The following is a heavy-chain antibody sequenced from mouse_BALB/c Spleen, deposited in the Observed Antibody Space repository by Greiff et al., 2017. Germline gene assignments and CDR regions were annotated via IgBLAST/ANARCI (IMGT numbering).Heavy chain of an antibody. J-gene: IGHJ2*01. CDR3: ARDHGARALFDY. CDR2: IWAGGST. CDR1: GFSLTSYG. V-gene: IGHV2-9*02. D-gene: IGHD3-1*01. Sequence: VKLVESGPGLVAPSQSLSITCTVSGFSLTSYGVHWVRQPPGKGLEWLGVIWAGGSTNYNSALMSRLSISKDNSKSQVFLKMNSLQTDDTAMYYCARDHGARALFDYWGQGTTLTVAS.